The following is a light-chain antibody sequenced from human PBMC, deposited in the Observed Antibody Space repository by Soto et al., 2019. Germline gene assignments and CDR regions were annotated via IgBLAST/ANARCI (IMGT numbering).Light chain of an antibody. V-gene: IGKV3-20*01. CDR1: QIIKTFY. CDR3: QFYSSSPIT. J-gene: IGKJ5*01. CDR2: GVY. Sequence: IVLPQYTGTLSLSPGETATLSCRASQIIKTFYFGWYQQKPGQSPRLLIYGVYSRATGTPDRFSGSGSGTDFTLTISRLEPEDSAVYYCQFYSSSPITFGQGTRLEI.